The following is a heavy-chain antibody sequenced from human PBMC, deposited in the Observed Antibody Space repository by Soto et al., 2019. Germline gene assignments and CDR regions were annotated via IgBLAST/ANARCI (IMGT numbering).Heavy chain of an antibody. CDR2: ISRSSTGI. CDR1: GFTFSLYS. V-gene: IGHV3-48*02. CDR3: ARAVTWGLDV. D-gene: IGHD3-10*01. J-gene: IGHJ6*02. Sequence: EVQLVESGGGLVQPGGSLRLSCAAYGFTFSLYSMSWVRQAPGKGLEWVSYISRSSTGIHYADSVKGRFTISRDDATNSMPLQMNSLRDGDTAVYYCARAVTWGLDVWGQGTTVSISS.